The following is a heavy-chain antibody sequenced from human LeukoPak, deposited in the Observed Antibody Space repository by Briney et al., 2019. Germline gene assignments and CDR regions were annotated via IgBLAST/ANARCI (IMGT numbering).Heavy chain of an antibody. Sequence: PGSSLRLFCAASGFTFDDYAMHWVRQAPGKGLEEVSGITWNTGSIGYADSVKGRFTVSRDNAKHSLYLQMNSLRADDTALYYCAKDRGGSYFDAFDIWGQGTLVTVSS. CDR2: ITWNTGSI. J-gene: IGHJ3*02. V-gene: IGHV3-9*01. D-gene: IGHD1-26*01. CDR3: AKDRGGSYFDAFDI. CDR1: GFTFDDYA.